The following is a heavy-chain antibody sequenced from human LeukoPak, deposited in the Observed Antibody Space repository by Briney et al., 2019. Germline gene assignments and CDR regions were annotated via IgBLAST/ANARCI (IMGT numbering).Heavy chain of an antibody. J-gene: IGHJ4*02. V-gene: IGHV3-23*01. Sequence: GGSLRLSCAASGFTFDDYAMHWVRQAPGKGLEWVSAISGSGGSTYYADSVKGRFTISRDNSKNTLYLQMNSLRAEDTAVYYCAKSSYYGDYYFDYWGQGTLVTVSS. CDR3: AKSSYYGDYYFDY. CDR2: ISGSGGST. D-gene: IGHD4-17*01. CDR1: GFTFDDYA.